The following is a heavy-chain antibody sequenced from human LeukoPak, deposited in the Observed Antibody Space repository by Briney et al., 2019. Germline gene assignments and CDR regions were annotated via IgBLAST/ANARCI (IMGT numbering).Heavy chain of an antibody. CDR1: GYRFTSYW. V-gene: IGHV5-10-1*01. Sequence: GESLKISCKGSGYRFTSYWISWVRQMPGKGLEWMGRIDPSDSYTNYSPSFQGHVTISADKSISTAYLQWSSLKASDTAMYYCARGSLHDYGDYLEGWIDPWGQGTLVTVSS. CDR2: IDPSDSYT. CDR3: ARGSLHDYGDYLEGWIDP. J-gene: IGHJ5*02. D-gene: IGHD4-17*01.